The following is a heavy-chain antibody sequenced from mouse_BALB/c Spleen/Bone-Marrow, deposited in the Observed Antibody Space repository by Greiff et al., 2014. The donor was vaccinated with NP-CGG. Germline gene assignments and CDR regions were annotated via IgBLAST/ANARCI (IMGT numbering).Heavy chain of an antibody. CDR3: ARQGVDYFDY. Sequence: EVKLQESGPELVEPGASVKMSCKASGYTFTSYVMHWVKQKPGQGLEWIGYINPYNDGTKYNEKFKGKATLTSDKSSSTAYMELSSLTSEDSAVYYCARQGVDYFDYWGQGTTLTVSS. CDR2: INPYNDGT. J-gene: IGHJ2*01. CDR1: GYTFTSYV. V-gene: IGHV1-14*01.